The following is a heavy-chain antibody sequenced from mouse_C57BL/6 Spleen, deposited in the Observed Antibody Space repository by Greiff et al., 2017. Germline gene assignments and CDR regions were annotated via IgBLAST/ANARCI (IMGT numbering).Heavy chain of an antibody. J-gene: IGHJ2*01. V-gene: IGHV7-3*01. CDR3: ARKGAGRQGFDN. CDR1: GFTFTDYY. CDR2: IRNKANGYTT. D-gene: IGHD3-3*01. Sequence: EVKVEESGGGLVQPGGSLSLSCAASGFTFTDYYMSWVRQPPGKALEWLGFIRNKANGYTTEYSASVKGRFTISSDNSPRILYLQMKARGAEERATYYWARKGAGRQGFDNWGKGTTLTVSS.